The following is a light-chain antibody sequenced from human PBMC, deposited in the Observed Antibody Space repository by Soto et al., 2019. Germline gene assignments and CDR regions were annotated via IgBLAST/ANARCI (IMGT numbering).Light chain of an antibody. V-gene: IGKV1-6*01. J-gene: IGKJ1*01. CDR3: LQDYNYPWT. CDR2: AAS. CDR1: QGIRND. Sequence: AIQMTQSPSSLSASVGDRVTITCRASQGIRNDLSWYQQKPGKAPKLLIYAASTLQSGVPSRFSGSSSGTEFPLHLSRLQPEDFSNYYCLQDYNYPWTFGQGTKLEI.